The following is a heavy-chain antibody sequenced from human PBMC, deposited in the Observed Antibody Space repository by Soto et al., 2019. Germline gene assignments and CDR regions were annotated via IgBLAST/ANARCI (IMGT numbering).Heavy chain of an antibody. V-gene: IGHV2-5*02. D-gene: IGHD1-26*01. CDR2: IYWDDSK. CDR1: GFSLTTDRVG. J-gene: IGHJ4*02. Sequence: QITLKESGPTLVKPTQPLTLTCTFSGFSLTTDRVGVGWIRQPPGEALEGLAVIYWDDSKTYRPSLESRLTITKDTSKNQVALTMTNMDSVDTATYYCAHAYGGRSLYWGQGTLVTVSS. CDR3: AHAYGGRSLY.